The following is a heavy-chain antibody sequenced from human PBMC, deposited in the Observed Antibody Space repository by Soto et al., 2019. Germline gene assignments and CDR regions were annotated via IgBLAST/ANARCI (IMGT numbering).Heavy chain of an antibody. V-gene: IGHV3-74*01. Sequence: EVQLVESGGGLVQPGGSLRLSCVASGFTFSSYWMHWVRQAPGKGLVGVSSISNDGSSIYEDPVKGRFTISRDNAKNTLYLQMNSLRAEDTAVYYCARLPNKSPQNWGQGTLVIVSP. J-gene: IGHJ1*01. CDR1: GFTFSSYW. CDR3: ARLPNKSPQN. CDR2: ISNDGSS.